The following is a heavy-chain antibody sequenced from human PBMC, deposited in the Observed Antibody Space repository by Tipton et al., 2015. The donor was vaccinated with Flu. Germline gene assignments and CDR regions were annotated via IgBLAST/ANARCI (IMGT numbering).Heavy chain of an antibody. D-gene: IGHD2-2*01. V-gene: IGHV4-39*07. CDR2: IFHSGNT. Sequence: GLVKPSETLSLTCGVSGDSIRSSNYYWGWIRQPPGKGLEWIGNIFHSGNTYHNPSLKSRVTISIDTSKNQFSLKLSSVTAADTAVYYCARDPSPGMPDYFDYWGQGTLVTASS. CDR1: GDSIRSSNYY. CDR3: ARDPSPGMPDYFDY. J-gene: IGHJ4*02.